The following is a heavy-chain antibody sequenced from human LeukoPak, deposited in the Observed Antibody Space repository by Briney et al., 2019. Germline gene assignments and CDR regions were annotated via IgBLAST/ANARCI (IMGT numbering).Heavy chain of an antibody. J-gene: IGHJ3*02. CDR2: ISSSSSYI. CDR1: GFTFTTYT. CDR3: ARIYSSSSSRGAFDI. Sequence: PGGSLRLSCAASGFTFTTYTMNWVRQAPGKGLEWVSSISSSSSYIYYADSVKGRITISRDNAKNSLYLQMNSLRAEDTAVYYCARIYSSSSSRGAFDIWGQGTMVTVSS. V-gene: IGHV3-21*01. D-gene: IGHD6-6*01.